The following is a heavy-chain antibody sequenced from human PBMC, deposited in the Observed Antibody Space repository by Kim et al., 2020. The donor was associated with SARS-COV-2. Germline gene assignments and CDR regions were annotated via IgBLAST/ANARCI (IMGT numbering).Heavy chain of an antibody. D-gene: IGHD3-3*01. CDR2: INHSGST. V-gene: IGHV4-34*01. Sequence: SETLSLTCAVYGGSFSGYYWSWIRQPPGKGLEWIGEINHSGSTNYNPSLKSRVTISVDTSKNQFSLKLSSVTAADTAVYYCARGLARYYDFWSGQVDYWGQGTLVTVSS. CDR3: ARGLARYYDFWSGQVDY. J-gene: IGHJ4*02. CDR1: GGSFSGYY.